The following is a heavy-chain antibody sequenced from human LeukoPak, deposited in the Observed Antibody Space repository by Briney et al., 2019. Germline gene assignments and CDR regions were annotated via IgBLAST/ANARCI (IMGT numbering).Heavy chain of an antibody. CDR2: IYSGDFDA. CDR3: ARRGSSSRHFDY. V-gene: IGHV5-51*01. J-gene: IGHJ4*02. Sequence: GASLQISCEGSGFTLRNSWIAWVRQLPEKGLEWMGIIYSGDFDARYSPAFQGQVTISADKSINIAYLQWTSLKASDTGMYYCARRGSSSRHFDYWGQGTLVTASS. CDR1: GFTLRNSW. D-gene: IGHD6-6*01.